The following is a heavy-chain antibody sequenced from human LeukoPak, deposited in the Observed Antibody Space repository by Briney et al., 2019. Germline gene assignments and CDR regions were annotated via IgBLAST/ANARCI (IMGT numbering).Heavy chain of an antibody. J-gene: IGHJ4*02. CDR2: ISSSSSYI. D-gene: IGHD2-15*01. Sequence: GGSLRLSCAASGFTFSSYSMNWVRQAPGKGLEWVSSISSSSSYIYYADSVKGRFTISRDNAKNSLYLQMNSLRAEDTAVYYCASVYLGYCSGGSSQNDYWGQGTLVTVSS. CDR3: ASVYLGYCSGGSSQNDY. CDR1: GFTFSSYS. V-gene: IGHV3-21*01.